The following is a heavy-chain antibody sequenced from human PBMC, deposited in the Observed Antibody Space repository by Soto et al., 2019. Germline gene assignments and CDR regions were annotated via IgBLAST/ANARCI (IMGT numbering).Heavy chain of an antibody. CDR2: IIPIFGTA. CDR1: GGTFSSYA. J-gene: IGHJ6*02. D-gene: IGHD3-22*01. CDR3: ARDLDYYDSSGRGV. Sequence: ASVKVSCKASGGTFSSYAISWVRQAPGQGLEWMGGIIPIFGTANYAQKFQGRVTITADESTSTAYMELSSLRPEDTAVYYCARDLDYYDSSGRGVWGQGTTVTVSS. V-gene: IGHV1-69*13.